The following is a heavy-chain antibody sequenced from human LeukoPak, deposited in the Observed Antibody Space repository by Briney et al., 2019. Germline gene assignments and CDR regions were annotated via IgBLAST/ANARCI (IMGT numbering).Heavy chain of an antibody. J-gene: IGHJ4*02. CDR3: ARDPGAVANFDY. CDR2: ISGSATTP. CDR1: GFTFSSYA. V-gene: IGHV3-23*01. Sequence: GGSLRLSCAASGFTFSSYAMSWVRQAPGKGLEWVSAISGSATTPYYADSVKGRFTISKDNSKHTLCLQMNSLRVEDTAVYYCARDPGAVANFDYWGQGTLVTVSS. D-gene: IGHD6-19*01.